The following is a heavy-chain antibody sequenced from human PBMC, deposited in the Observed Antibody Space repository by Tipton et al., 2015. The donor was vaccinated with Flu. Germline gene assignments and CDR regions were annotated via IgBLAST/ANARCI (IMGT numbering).Heavy chain of an antibody. D-gene: IGHD4-11*01. V-gene: IGHV4-38-2*01. CDR1: GYSIRSSNYY. Sequence: TLSLTCAVSGYSIRSSNYYWGWIRQPPGKGLEWIGNIFHSGNSYHNPSLKSRVTMSIETSKNQFSLKLSSVTAADTAVYYCARRDYGNYVSEPKNWFDSWGQGALVIVSS. CDR2: IFHSGNS. CDR3: ARRDYGNYVSEPKNWFDS. J-gene: IGHJ5*01.